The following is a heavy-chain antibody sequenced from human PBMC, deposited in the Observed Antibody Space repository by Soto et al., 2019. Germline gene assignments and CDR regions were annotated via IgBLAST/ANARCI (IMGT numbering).Heavy chain of an antibody. CDR3: ARAEGGYYYDSSGYYPKGVDY. J-gene: IGHJ4*02. CDR2: ISYDGSKK. D-gene: IGHD3-22*01. Sequence: QVQLVESGGGVVQPGRSLRLSCAASGFTFSRYAMHWVRQAPGKGLEWVAVISYDGSKKYYADSVKGRFTISRDNSKNTLYLQMNSLRAEDTAVYYCARAEGGYYYDSSGYYPKGVDYWGQGTLVTVSS. V-gene: IGHV3-30-3*01. CDR1: GFTFSRYA.